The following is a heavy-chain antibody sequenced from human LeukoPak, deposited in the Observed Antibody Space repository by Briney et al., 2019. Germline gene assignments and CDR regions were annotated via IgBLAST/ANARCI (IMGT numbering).Heavy chain of an antibody. CDR1: GFTFRSYS. CDR2: IDPSSTYI. J-gene: IGHJ4*02. Sequence: GGSLRLSCAASGFTFRSYSMNWVRQAPGKGLEWVSAIDPSSTYIYYADSVKGRFTISRDNAENSLYLQMNSLRVEDTAVYYCAKDRSDYGTVDYWGQGTLVTVSS. V-gene: IGHV3-21*01. CDR3: AKDRSDYGTVDY. D-gene: IGHD3-10*01.